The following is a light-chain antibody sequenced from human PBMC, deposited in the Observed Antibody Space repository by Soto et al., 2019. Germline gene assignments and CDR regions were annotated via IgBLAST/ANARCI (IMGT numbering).Light chain of an antibody. V-gene: IGLV1-40*01. CDR2: TNS. CDR3: QSYDSSLSALV. Sequence: QSVLTQPPSVSGAPGQGVTISCAGTSSNIGAGYDVHWYQQVPGTAPKLLIYTNSNRPSGVPDRFSGPKSGTSASLAITGLQAVDEADYYCQSYDSSLSALVFGGGTKLTVL. J-gene: IGLJ3*02. CDR1: SSNIGAGYD.